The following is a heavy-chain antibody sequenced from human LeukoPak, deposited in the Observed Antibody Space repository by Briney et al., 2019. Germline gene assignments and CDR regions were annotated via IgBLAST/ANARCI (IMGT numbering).Heavy chain of an antibody. CDR1: GFTFSSYA. CDR3: ARERIDSGYATGSFDY. V-gene: IGHV3-30-3*01. Sequence: PGGSVRLSCAGPGFTFSSYAMSWVRQAPGKGLEWVAVISYDGSNKYYADSVKGRFTISRDNSKNTLYLQMNSLRAEDTAVYYCARERIDSGYATGSFDYWGQGTLVTVSS. CDR2: ISYDGSNK. J-gene: IGHJ4*02. D-gene: IGHD5-12*01.